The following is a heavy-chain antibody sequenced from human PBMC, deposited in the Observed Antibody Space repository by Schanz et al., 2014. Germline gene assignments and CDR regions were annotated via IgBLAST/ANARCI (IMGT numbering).Heavy chain of an antibody. J-gene: IGHJ4*02. D-gene: IGHD3-10*01. CDR1: GFMFSSYG. V-gene: IGHV3-30*03. CDR2: ISYDGSKK. Sequence: QVQLVESGGGVVQPGRSLRLSCAASGFMFSSYGMHWVRQAPGEGLEWVGVISYDGSKKSYADSVKGRFTISRDNSKNTLYLNMNSLRPEDTAVYYCARGRFGGVSYFDYWGQGTLVTVSS. CDR3: ARGRFGGVSYFDY.